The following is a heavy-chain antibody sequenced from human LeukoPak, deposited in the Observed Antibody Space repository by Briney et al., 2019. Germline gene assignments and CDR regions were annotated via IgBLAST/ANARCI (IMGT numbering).Heavy chain of an antibody. D-gene: IGHD1-1*01. CDR3: ARSRGRPTD. CDR2: INHSGST. Sequence: SETLSLTCAVYGGSFSGYYWSWIRQPPGKGLEWIGEINHSGSTNYNPSLKSRVTISVDTSKNRFSLKLSSVTAADTAVYYCARSRGRPTDWGQGTLVTVSS. V-gene: IGHV4-34*01. J-gene: IGHJ4*02. CDR1: GGSFSGYY.